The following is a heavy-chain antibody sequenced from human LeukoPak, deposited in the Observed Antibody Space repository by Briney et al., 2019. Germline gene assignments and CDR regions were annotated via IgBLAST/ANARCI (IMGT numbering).Heavy chain of an antibody. V-gene: IGHV4-39*07. CDR3: ARVAFGEEGDWFDP. CDR1: GGSISSSSYY. J-gene: IGHJ5*02. CDR2: IYYSGST. D-gene: IGHD3-10*01. Sequence: SETLSLTCTVSGGSISSSSYYWGWIRQPPGKGLEWIGSIYYSGSTYYNPSLKSRVTMSVDTSKNQFSLKLSSVTAADTAVYYCARVAFGEEGDWFDPWGQGTLVTVSS.